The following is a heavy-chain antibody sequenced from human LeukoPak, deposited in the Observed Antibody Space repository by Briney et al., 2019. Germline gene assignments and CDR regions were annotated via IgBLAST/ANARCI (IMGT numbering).Heavy chain of an antibody. Sequence: SETLSLTCTVSGGSISSYYWSWIRQPPGKGLEWIGYIYYSGSTNYNPSLKSRVTISVDTSKNQFSLKLSSVTAADTAVYYCARGRYCSGGSCYSTLFFGHYYMDVWGKGTTVTISS. J-gene: IGHJ6*03. CDR3: ARGRYCSGGSCYSTLFFGHYYMDV. CDR2: IYYSGST. CDR1: GGSISSYY. V-gene: IGHV4-59*01. D-gene: IGHD2-15*01.